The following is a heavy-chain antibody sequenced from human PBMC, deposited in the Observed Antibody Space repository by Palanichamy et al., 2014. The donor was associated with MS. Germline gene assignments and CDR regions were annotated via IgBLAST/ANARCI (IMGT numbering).Heavy chain of an antibody. D-gene: IGHD6-19*01. CDR3: ARQDGSSGWSGHDAFDI. V-gene: IGHV5-51*01. CDR2: IYPGDSDT. J-gene: IGHJ3*02. CDR1: GYTFINYW. Sequence: EVQLVAVWSRGEKVPGSRLKISCQGSGYTFINYWIGWVRQMPGKGLEWMGIIYPGDSDTRYSPSFQGQVTISADKSISTAYLQWSSLKASDTAMYYCARQDGSSGWSGHDAFDIWGQGTIVTVSS.